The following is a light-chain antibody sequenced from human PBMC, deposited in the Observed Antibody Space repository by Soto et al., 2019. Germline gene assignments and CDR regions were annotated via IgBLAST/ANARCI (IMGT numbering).Light chain of an antibody. V-gene: IGKV2-24*01. CDR1: EGLAF. Sequence: DTVMTQPPLSLPVPLGHPASISCRPSEGLAFLSWLHQRPGQPPRFLISKISQRFSGVPDRFSGSGAGTNFTLKISGVKPEDVGVYYCVQGKQFPFTFGPGTKVDIK. CDR2: KIS. J-gene: IGKJ3*01. CDR3: VQGKQFPFT.